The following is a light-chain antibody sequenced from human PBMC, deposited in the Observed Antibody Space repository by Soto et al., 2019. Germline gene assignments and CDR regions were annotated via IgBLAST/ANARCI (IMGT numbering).Light chain of an antibody. CDR1: QSVSGK. CDR2: DAS. J-gene: IGKJ1*01. V-gene: IGKV3-15*01. CDR3: QQRSNWPPWT. Sequence: ELRMTQSPSTLSVSPGERATLSCRASQSVSGKLAWYQQKPGQAPRLLIYDASTRATGIPARFSGSGSGTDFTLTISRLEPEDFAVYYCQQRSNWPPWTFGQGTKVDTK.